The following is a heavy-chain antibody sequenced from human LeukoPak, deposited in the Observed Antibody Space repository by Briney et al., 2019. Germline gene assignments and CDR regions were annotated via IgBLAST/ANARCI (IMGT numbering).Heavy chain of an antibody. V-gene: IGHV3-7*01. CDR3: ARDREGDIVATIRDDFDY. Sequence: HTGGSLRLSCAASRFTFSNYWMSWVRQAPGKGLEWVANIKQDGSEKYYVDSVKGRFTISRDNAKNSLYLQMNSLRAEDTAVYYCARDREGDIVATIRDDFDYWGQGTLVTVSS. J-gene: IGHJ4*02. CDR2: IKQDGSEK. D-gene: IGHD5-12*01. CDR1: RFTFSNYW.